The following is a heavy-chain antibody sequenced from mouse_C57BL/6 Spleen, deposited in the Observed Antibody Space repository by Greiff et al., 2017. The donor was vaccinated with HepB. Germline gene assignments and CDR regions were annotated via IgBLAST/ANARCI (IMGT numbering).Heavy chain of an antibody. CDR3: ARGGTTVVASYYFDY. CDR1: GFTFSSYA. J-gene: IGHJ2*01. Sequence: EVKLVESGGGLVKPGGSLKLSCAASGFTFSSYAMSWVRQTPEKRLEWVATISDGGSYTYYPDNVKGRFTISRDNAKHNLYLQMSHLKSEDTAMYYCARGGTTVVASYYFDYWGQGTTLTVSS. V-gene: IGHV5-4*03. D-gene: IGHD1-1*01. CDR2: ISDGGSYT.